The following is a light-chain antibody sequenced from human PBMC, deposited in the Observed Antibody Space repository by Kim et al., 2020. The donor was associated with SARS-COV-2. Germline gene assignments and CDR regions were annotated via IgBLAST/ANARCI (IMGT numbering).Light chain of an antibody. Sequence: EIVLTQSPGTLSLSPGERATLSCRASQSVSSSFLAWYQQKPGQAPRLLMYGASSRATGIPDRFSGGGSGTDFTLTISRLEPEDFAVYYCQHYGSSPYTFGQGTSWRS. CDR3: QHYGSSPYT. CDR1: QSVSSSF. V-gene: IGKV3-20*01. CDR2: GAS. J-gene: IGKJ2*01.